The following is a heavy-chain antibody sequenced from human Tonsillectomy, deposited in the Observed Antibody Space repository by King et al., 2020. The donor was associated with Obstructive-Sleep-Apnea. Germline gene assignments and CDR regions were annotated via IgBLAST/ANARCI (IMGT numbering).Heavy chain of an antibody. CDR3: GRYDSTAYLADFDY. Sequence: QLVQSGAEVKRPGASVKVSCKASGYSFTNYYIYWVRQAPGHGVEWMGMIKPTDGSTSYAQKSQGRVTMTRDTPTSTVYMDLSSLRSEDTAVYYCGRYDSTAYLADFDYWGQGTLVSVSS. CDR2: IKPTDGST. CDR1: GYSFTNYY. J-gene: IGHJ4*02. V-gene: IGHV1-46*01. D-gene: IGHD3-22*01.